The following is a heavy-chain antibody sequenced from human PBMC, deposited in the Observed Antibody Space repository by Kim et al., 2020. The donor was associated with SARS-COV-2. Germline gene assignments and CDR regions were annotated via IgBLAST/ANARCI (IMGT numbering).Heavy chain of an antibody. J-gene: IGHJ4*02. CDR2: DR. CDR3: ARDREGAFDY. V-gene: IGHV3-13*05. Sequence: DRYYADSVKGRFTISRENATSSVFLPMNRVRAGDTAVYYCARDREGAFDYWGQGTLVTVSS.